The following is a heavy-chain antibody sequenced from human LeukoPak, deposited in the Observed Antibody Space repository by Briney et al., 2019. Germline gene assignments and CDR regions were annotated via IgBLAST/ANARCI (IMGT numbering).Heavy chain of an antibody. CDR2: TSYDGGNT. J-gene: IGHJ6*02. CDR1: GFTFSAYG. CDR3: AKDSSSGGFYLLHGKDV. D-gene: IGHD3-10*01. V-gene: IGHV3-30*18. Sequence: GGSLRLSCAASGFTFSAYGMHWVRQAPGKGLEWLAVTSYDGGNTYYTASVKGRFTISRDNSNNTLDLQMNSLRAEDTAVYYCAKDSSSGGFYLLHGKDVRGQGTTVIVSS.